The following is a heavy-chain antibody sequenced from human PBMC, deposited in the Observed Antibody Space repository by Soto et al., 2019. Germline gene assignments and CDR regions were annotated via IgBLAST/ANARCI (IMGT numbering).Heavy chain of an antibody. D-gene: IGHD4-17*01. CDR3: ARDPTGGILRYYGMDV. V-gene: IGHV3-33*01. Sequence: QVQLVESGGGVVQPGRSLRLSCAASGFTFSSYGMHWVRQAPGKGLEWVAVIWYDGSNKYYADSVKGRFTTSRDNSKNTLYLQMNSLRAEDTAVYYCARDPTGGILRYYGMDVWGQGTTVTVSS. J-gene: IGHJ6*02. CDR2: IWYDGSNK. CDR1: GFTFSSYG.